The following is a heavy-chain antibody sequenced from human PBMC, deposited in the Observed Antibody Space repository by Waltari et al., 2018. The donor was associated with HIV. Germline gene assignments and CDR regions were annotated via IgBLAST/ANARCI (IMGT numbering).Heavy chain of an antibody. CDR2: IIPLFGEA. J-gene: IGHJ6*02. V-gene: IGHV1-69*01. CDR3: ARVPDRSGYQRYAMDV. D-gene: IGHD3-22*01. CDR1: GYTVSTSD. Sequence: QVQLVQSGAEVKKPGSSVKVSCKASGYTVSTSDLSWVRQAPGQGLEWMGAIIPLFGEANYAQKFQGRLTITADESTSTAYMELSSLRSEDTAVYYCARVPDRSGYQRYAMDVWGQGTTVTVS.